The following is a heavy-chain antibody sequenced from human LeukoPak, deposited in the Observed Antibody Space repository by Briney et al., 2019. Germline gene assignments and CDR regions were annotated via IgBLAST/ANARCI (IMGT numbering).Heavy chain of an antibody. V-gene: IGHV3-11*01. CDR1: GFTFSDYY. CDR3: ARDLDQDYGDYVVDWYFDL. J-gene: IGHJ2*01. CDR2: LSSSGSTI. D-gene: IGHD4-17*01. Sequence: GGSLRLSCAASGFTFSDYYMSWIRQAPGKGLEWVSYLSSSGSTIYYADSVKGRFTISRDNAKNSLYLQMNSLRAEDTAVYYCARDLDQDYGDYVVDWYFDLWGRGTLVTVFS.